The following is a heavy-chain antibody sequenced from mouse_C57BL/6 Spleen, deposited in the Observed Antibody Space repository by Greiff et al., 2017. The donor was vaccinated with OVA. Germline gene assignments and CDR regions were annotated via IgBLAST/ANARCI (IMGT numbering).Heavy chain of an antibody. CDR1: GYTFTSYW. CDR2: INPSNGGT. Sequence: QVQLQQPGTELVKPGASVKLSCKASGYTFTSYWMHWVKQRPGQGLEWIGNINPSNGGTNYNEEFKSKATLTVDKSSSTAYMQLSSLTSEDSAVYYCAREGITTVEDYFDYWGQGTTLTVSS. V-gene: IGHV1-53*01. D-gene: IGHD1-1*01. CDR3: AREGITTVEDYFDY. J-gene: IGHJ2*01.